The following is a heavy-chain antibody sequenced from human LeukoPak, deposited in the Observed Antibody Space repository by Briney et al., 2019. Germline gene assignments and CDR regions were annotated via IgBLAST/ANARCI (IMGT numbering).Heavy chain of an antibody. CDR3: ASSSIAMVRGVIYYYGMDV. CDR2: IYYGGST. D-gene: IGHD3-10*01. Sequence: SETLSLTCTVSGGSISSYYWSWIRQPPGKGLEWIGYIYYGGSTNYNPSLKSRVTISVDTSKNQFSLKLSSVTAADTAVYYCASSSIAMVRGVIYYYGMDVWGQGTTVTVSS. V-gene: IGHV4-59*08. J-gene: IGHJ6*02. CDR1: GGSISSYY.